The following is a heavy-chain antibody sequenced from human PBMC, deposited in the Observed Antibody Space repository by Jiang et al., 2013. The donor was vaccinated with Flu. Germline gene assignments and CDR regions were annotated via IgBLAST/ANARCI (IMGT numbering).Heavy chain of an antibody. CDR1: GGSISTYY. J-gene: IGHJ5*02. CDR3: ARDGPGWSNNWFDP. Sequence: LLKPSETLSLTCTVSGGSISTYYWSWIRQPAGKGLEWIGRVYTSGSSNYNPSLKSRITMSVDTSKNQFSLKLSSVTAADTAVYYCARDGPGWSNNWFDPWGQGTLVTVSS. CDR2: VYTSGSS. D-gene: IGHD2-15*01. V-gene: IGHV4-4*07.